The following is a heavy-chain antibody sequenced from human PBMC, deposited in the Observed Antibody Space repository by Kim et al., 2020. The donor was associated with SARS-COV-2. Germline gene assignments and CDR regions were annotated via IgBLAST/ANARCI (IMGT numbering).Heavy chain of an antibody. V-gene: IGHV3-48*02. Sequence: DSGQGRFTIARDDVKNSLYLQMNSLRDEDTAVYYCVRGGHDGGHTLDAFDLWGQGTMVTVS. CDR3: VRGGHDGGHTLDAFDL. J-gene: IGHJ3*01. D-gene: IGHD2-15*01.